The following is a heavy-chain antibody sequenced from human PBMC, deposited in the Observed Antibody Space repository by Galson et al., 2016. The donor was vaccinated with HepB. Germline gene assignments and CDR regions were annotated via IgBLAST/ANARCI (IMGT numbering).Heavy chain of an antibody. V-gene: IGHV1-46*01. D-gene: IGHD6-6*01. J-gene: IGHJ4*02. CDR3: ARGVYASFLGCLDY. Sequence: SVKVSCKASGYTFINNYIHWVRQAPGKGLEWMGIVNPSGGSATYAQSFEGRVTMTRDSSTSTVFMDLSRLTSEDTAIYYCARGVYASFLGCLDYWGRGTLVTGSS. CDR1: GYTFINNY. CDR2: VNPSGGSA.